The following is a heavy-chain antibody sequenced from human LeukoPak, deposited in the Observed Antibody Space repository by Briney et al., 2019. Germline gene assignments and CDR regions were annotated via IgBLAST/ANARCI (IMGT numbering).Heavy chain of an antibody. CDR2: VSYNGRRK. J-gene: IGHJ4*02. Sequence: GGSLRLSCVASGFNFNTYAIHWVRQAPGRGLEWVSLVSYNGRRKDYAASVMGRFTIDRGNSKNTVYLQMNFLSPDDTAVYFCARQEARGYYYEGLDFWGQGSLVTVSS. CDR1: GFNFNTYA. V-gene: IGHV3-30*04. D-gene: IGHD3-22*01. CDR3: ARQEARGYYYEGLDF.